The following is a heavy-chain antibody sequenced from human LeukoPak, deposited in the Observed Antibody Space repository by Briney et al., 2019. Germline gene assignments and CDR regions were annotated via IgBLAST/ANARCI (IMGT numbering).Heavy chain of an antibody. V-gene: IGHV4-34*01. D-gene: IGHD6-13*01. CDR3: ARASYSSSWYNWFDP. CDR1: GGSFSGYY. Sequence: SETLSLTCAVYGGSFSGYYWSWIRQPPGKGLEWIGEINHSGSTNYNPSLKSRVTISVDASKNQFSLKLSSVTAADTAVYYCARASYSSSWYNWFDPWGQGTLVTVSS. CDR2: INHSGST. J-gene: IGHJ5*02.